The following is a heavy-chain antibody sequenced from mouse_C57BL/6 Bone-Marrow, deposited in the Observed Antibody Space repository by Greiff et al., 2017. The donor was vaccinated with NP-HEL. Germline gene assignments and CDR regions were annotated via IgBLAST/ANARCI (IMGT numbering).Heavy chain of an antibody. CDR3: TPLGPIAY. CDR1: GFTFSNYW. V-gene: IGHV6-3*01. D-gene: IGHD4-1*01. J-gene: IGHJ3*01. CDR2: IRLKSDNYAT. Sequence: EVMLVESGGGLVQPGGSMKLSCVASGFTFSNYWMNWVRQSPEKGLEWVAQIRLKSDNYATHYAESVKGRFTISRDDSKSSVYLQMNNLRAEDTGIYYCTPLGPIAYWGQGTLVTVSA.